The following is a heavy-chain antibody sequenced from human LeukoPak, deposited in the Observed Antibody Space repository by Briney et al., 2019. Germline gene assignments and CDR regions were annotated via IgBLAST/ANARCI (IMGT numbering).Heavy chain of an antibody. CDR2: IIPILGIA. V-gene: IGHV1-69*04. J-gene: IGHJ4*02. D-gene: IGHD4-11*01. CDR3: ASTTDYSNYGGGFYYFDY. CDR1: GGTFSSYA. Sequence: ASVKVSCKASGGTFSSYAISWVRQAPGQGLGWMGRIIPILGIANYAQKFQGRVTITADKSTSTAYMELNSLRSEDTAVYYCASTTDYSNYGGGFYYFDYWGQGTLVTVSS.